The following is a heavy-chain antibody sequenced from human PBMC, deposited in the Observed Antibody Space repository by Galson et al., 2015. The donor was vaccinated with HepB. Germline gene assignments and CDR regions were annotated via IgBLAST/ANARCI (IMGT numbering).Heavy chain of an antibody. CDR3: ANRPLTGKYFDY. CDR1: GYTFTSYY. V-gene: IGHV1-46*03. CDR2: INPSGGST. D-gene: IGHD3-9*01. Sequence: SVKVSCKASGYTFTSYYMHWVRQAPGQGLEWMGIINPSGGSTSYAQKFQGRVTMTRDTSTSTVYMELSSLRSEDTAVYYCANRPLTGKYFDYWGQGTLVTVSS. J-gene: IGHJ4*02.